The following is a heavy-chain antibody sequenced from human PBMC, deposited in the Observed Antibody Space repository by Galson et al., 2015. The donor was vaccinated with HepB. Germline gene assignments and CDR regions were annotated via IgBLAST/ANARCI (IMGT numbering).Heavy chain of an antibody. Sequence: CAISGDSVSSNSAAWNWIRQSPSGGLEWLGRTYYRSKWYNDYAVSVKSRITINPDTSKNQFSLQLNSVTPEDTAVYYCARYPADGSSGWGDAFDIWGQGTMVTVSS. CDR1: GDSVSSNSAA. D-gene: IGHD6-19*01. CDR3: ARYPADGSSGWGDAFDI. J-gene: IGHJ3*02. CDR2: TYYRSKWYN. V-gene: IGHV6-1*01.